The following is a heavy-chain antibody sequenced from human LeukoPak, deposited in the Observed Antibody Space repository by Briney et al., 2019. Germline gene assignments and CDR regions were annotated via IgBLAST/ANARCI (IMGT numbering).Heavy chain of an antibody. V-gene: IGHV4-34*01. J-gene: IGHJ4*02. CDR1: GGSFSGYY. D-gene: IGHD6-13*01. Sequence: SETLSLTCAVNGGSFSGYYWSWIRQPPGKGLEWIGEINHSGSTNYNPSLKSRVTISVDTSKNQFSLKLSSVTAADTAVYYCARSSSWYANPFDYWGQGTLVTVSS. CDR2: INHSGST. CDR3: ARSSSWYANPFDY.